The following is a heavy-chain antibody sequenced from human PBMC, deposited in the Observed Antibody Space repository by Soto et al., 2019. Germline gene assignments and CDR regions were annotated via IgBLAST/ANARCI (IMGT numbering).Heavy chain of an antibody. CDR2: ISWNSGSI. V-gene: IGHV3-9*01. D-gene: IGHD3-22*01. Sequence: ESGGGLVQPGRSLRLSCAASGFTFDDYAMHWVRQAPGKGLEWVSGISWNSGSIGYADSVKGRFTISRDNAKNSLYLQMNSLRAEDTALYYCAKGPYYYDSSGYYFDYWGQGTLVTVSS. CDR1: GFTFDDYA. J-gene: IGHJ4*02. CDR3: AKGPYYYDSSGYYFDY.